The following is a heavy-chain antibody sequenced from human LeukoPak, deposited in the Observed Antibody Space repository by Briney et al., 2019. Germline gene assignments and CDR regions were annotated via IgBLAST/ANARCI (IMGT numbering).Heavy chain of an antibody. CDR1: GFTFDDYG. CDR3: ARARALGDYYYMDV. CDR2: INWSGGST. V-gene: IGHV3-20*04. J-gene: IGHJ6*03. D-gene: IGHD3-16*01. Sequence: GGSLRLSCAASGFTFDDYGMSWVRQAPGKGLEWVSGINWSGGSTGYADSVKGRFTISRDNAKSSLYLQMNSLRAEDTALYYCARARALGDYYYMDVWGKGTTVTVSS.